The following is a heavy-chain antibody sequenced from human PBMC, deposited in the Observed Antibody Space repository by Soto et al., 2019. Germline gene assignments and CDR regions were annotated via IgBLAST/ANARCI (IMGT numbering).Heavy chain of an antibody. CDR1: GDSVSTSY. J-gene: IGHJ6*03. Sequence: QVQLQESGPGLVKPSETLSLISTVSGDSVSTSYWSWILQPPGKRLEWIGNFYYGGSTNYNPSVGSRVTMSVDTSKNQFFLALTSVTAADTAVYYCARLGRNSHFYYLVDVWGKGTAVTVSS. V-gene: IGHV4-59*02. CDR2: FYYGGST. CDR3: ARLGRNSHFYYLVDV. D-gene: IGHD1-7*01.